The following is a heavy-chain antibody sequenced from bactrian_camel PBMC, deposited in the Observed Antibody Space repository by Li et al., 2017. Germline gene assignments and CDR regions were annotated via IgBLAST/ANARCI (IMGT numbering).Heavy chain of an antibody. J-gene: IGHJ7*01. V-gene: IGHV3S28*01. D-gene: IGHD1*01. CDR2: IYGPSGES. Sequence: QVGGSLRLSCEASGYTSTRDFMGWHRQTPGRRREGVAAIYGPSGESYYADSVKGRFTISQDNANGTLYLQMDSLRPEDTAMYYCASGPWGYCTRTKWEGGMNNWGKGTQVTVS. CDR1: GYTSTRDF.